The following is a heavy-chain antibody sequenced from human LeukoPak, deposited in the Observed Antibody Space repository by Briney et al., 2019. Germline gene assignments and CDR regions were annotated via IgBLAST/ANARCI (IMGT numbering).Heavy chain of an antibody. CDR1: GGSISSSSYY. Sequence: SETLSLTCTVSGGSISSSSYYWGWIRQPPGKGLEWIGSIYYSGSTYYNPSLKSRVTMSVDKSKDQLSLKLSSVTAADTAVYYCARGIGAADFWGQGILVTVSS. D-gene: IGHD3-16*01. CDR3: ARGIGAADF. J-gene: IGHJ4*02. V-gene: IGHV4-39*07. CDR2: IYYSGST.